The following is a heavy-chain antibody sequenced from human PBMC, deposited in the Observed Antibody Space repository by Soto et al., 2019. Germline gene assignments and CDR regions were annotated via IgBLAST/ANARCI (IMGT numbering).Heavy chain of an antibody. CDR2: INHSGST. V-gene: IGHV4-34*01. Sequence: SETLSLTCAVYGGSFSGYYWSWIRQPPGKGLEWIGEINHSGSTNYNPSLKSRVTISVDTSKNQFSLKLSSVTAADTAVYYCARGSTVTTSYYYYYMDVWGKGTTVTVSS. J-gene: IGHJ6*03. CDR3: ARGSTVTTSYYYYYMDV. CDR1: GGSFSGYY. D-gene: IGHD4-17*01.